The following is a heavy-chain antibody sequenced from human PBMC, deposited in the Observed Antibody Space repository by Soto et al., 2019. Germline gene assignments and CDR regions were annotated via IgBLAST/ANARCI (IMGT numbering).Heavy chain of an antibody. CDR2: MTPNSDDT. V-gene: IGHV1-8*01. Sequence: QVQRVQSGAEVKKPGAAVNVSCKASGYSFTSYDVNWVRQAPGQGLEWVGWMTPNSDDTGYAQKFQGRVTLARDTYIVTAYMRLVGLTAEATSLCDCEIDLAVTRDAFDVWGQGTMVTVSS. J-gene: IGHJ3*01. CDR1: GYSFTSYD. D-gene: IGHD3-16*02. CDR3: EIDLAVTRDAFDV.